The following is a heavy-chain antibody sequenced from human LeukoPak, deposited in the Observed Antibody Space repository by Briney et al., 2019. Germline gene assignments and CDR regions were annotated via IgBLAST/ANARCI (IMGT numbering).Heavy chain of an antibody. CDR2: IYYSGSN. CDR3: ARPASSGYGRGYWYFDL. J-gene: IGHJ2*01. V-gene: IGHV4-59*08. CDR1: GVSISSYY. D-gene: IGHD6-19*01. Sequence: SETLSLTCTASGVSISSYYWSWIRQPPGKGLEWVWYIYYSGSNNYNPYLKSRVTISVDMYKHQFYLKLSSVTAADTAVYYCARPASSGYGRGYWYFDLWGRGTLVTVSS.